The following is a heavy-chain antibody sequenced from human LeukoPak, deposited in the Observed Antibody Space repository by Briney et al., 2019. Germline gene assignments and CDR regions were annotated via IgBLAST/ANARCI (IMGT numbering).Heavy chain of an antibody. CDR1: GFTLSYYA. CDR3: ARDGSGSYYNAFYFDY. Sequence: PGRSLRLSCAASGFTLSYYAMHWVRQAPGKGLEWVAVISYDGSNKYYADSVKGRFTISRDNSKNTLYLQMNSLRAEDTAVYYCARDGSGSYYNAFYFDYWGQGTLVTVSS. CDR2: ISYDGSNK. V-gene: IGHV3-30-3*01. D-gene: IGHD3-10*01. J-gene: IGHJ4*02.